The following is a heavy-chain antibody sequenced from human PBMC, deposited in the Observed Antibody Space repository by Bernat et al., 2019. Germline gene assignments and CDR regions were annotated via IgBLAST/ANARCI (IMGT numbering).Heavy chain of an antibody. J-gene: IGHJ4*02. CDR1: GFTFSSYA. V-gene: IGHV3-23*01. D-gene: IGHD3-3*01. CDR3: AKALYYDFWSGHFDY. CDR2: TSGSGGRT. Sequence: EVQLLESGGGLVQPGGSLRLSCAASGFTFSSYAMSWVRQAPWKGLEWVSATSGSGGRTYSADSVKGRFSISSDNSKNTLYLQMISLRAEDTAVYYCAKALYYDFWSGHFDYWGQGTLVTVSS.